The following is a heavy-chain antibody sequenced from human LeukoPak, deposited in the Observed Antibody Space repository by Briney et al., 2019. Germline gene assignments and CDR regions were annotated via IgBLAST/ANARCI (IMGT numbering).Heavy chain of an antibody. Sequence: ASVKVSCKASGYTFTGYYMHWVRQAPGQGFEWMGWINPNSGGTKYAEKFQGWVTVTRDTSISTAYMELSRLRSDDTAVYYCARALSVLLRSKGAFDIWGQGTMVTVSS. CDR2: INPNSGGT. CDR1: GYTFTGYY. V-gene: IGHV1-2*04. CDR3: ARALSVLLRSKGAFDI. D-gene: IGHD4-17*01. J-gene: IGHJ3*02.